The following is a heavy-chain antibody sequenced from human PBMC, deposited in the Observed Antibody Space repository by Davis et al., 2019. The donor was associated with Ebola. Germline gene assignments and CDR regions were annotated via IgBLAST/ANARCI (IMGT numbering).Heavy chain of an antibody. J-gene: IGHJ4*02. V-gene: IGHV1-24*01. Sequence: ASVKVSCKVSGYTLTELSMHWVRQAPGKGLEWMGGFDPEDGETIYAQKFQGRVTMTEDTSTDTAYMELSSLRSEDTAVYYCATGVKSDGAFDYWGQETLVTVSS. D-gene: IGHD4-17*01. CDR1: GYTLTELS. CDR3: ATGVKSDGAFDY. CDR2: FDPEDGET.